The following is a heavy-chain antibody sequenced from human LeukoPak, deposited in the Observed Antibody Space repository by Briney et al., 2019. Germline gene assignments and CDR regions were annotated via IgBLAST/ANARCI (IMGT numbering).Heavy chain of an antibody. J-gene: IGHJ6*03. CDR2: IRYDGSNK. CDR1: GFTFSSYG. Sequence: PGGSLRLSCAASGFTFSSYGMHWVRQAPGKGLERVAFIRYDGSNKYYADSAKGRFTISRDNSKNTLYMQMNSLRAEDTAVYYCAKDQYRYFDWLDGYYYYYYMDVWGKGTTVTVSS. D-gene: IGHD3-9*01. V-gene: IGHV3-30*02. CDR3: AKDQYRYFDWLDGYYYYYYMDV.